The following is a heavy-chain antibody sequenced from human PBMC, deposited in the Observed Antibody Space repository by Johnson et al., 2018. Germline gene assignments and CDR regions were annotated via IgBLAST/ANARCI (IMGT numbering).Heavy chain of an antibody. V-gene: IGHV4-34*01. D-gene: IGHD2-15*01. CDR2: INHSGST. Sequence: QVQLQQWGAGLLKPSETXSLTCAVYGGSFSGYYWSWIRQPPGKGLEWIGEINHSGSTNYNQSPKSRVTISVDTSKNQFSLKLSSVTAADTAVYYCASKVSWVVAANSYYMDVWGKGTTVTVSS. J-gene: IGHJ6*03. CDR3: ASKVSWVVAANSYYMDV. CDR1: GGSFSGYY.